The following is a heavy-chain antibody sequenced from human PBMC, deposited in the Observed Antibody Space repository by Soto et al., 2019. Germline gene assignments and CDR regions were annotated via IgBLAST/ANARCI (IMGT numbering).Heavy chain of an antibody. CDR3: ARSFESGYQDQKNWFEP. Sequence: ASVKVSCKASGYTFTSYYMHWVRQAPGQGLEWMGIINPSSGSTRYAQKFQGRVTMTRDTSTSTVYMELSSLRSEDTAVYYCARSFESGYQDQKNWFEPWGQGPLVTVSS. J-gene: IGHJ5*02. D-gene: IGHD3-3*01. CDR2: INPSSGST. CDR1: GYTFTSYY. V-gene: IGHV1-46*01.